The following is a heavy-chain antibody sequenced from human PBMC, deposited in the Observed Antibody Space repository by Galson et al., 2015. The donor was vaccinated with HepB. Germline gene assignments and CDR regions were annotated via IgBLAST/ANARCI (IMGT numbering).Heavy chain of an antibody. CDR1: GFTFSSYS. J-gene: IGHJ4*02. Sequence: SLRLSCAASGFTFSSYSMNWVRQAPGKGLGWVSSISSSSYIYYADSVKGRFTISRDNAKNSLYLQMNSLRAEDTAVYYCARDRSYYDSSGYYFDYWGQGTLVTVSS. CDR2: ISSSSYI. V-gene: IGHV3-21*01. CDR3: ARDRSYYDSSGYYFDY. D-gene: IGHD3-22*01.